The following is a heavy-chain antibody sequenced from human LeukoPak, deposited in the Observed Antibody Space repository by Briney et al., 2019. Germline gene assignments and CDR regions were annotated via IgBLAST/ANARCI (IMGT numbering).Heavy chain of an antibody. V-gene: IGHV4-4*09. CDR1: GGSISSYY. CDR2: IYTSGST. J-gene: IGHJ4*02. D-gene: IGHD3-10*01. CDR3: ARHVQNYYGSGSYYNWLFDY. Sequence: SETLSLTCTVSGGSISSYYWSWIRQPPGKGLEWIGYIYTSGSTNYNPSLKSRVTISVDTSKNQFSLKLSSVTAADTAVYYCARHVQNYYGSGSYYNWLFDYWGQGTLVTVSS.